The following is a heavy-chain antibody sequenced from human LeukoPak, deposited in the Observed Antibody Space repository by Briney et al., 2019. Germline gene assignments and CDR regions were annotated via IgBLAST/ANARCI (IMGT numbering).Heavy chain of an antibody. D-gene: IGHD3-10*01. CDR2: ISSSSIYI. Sequence: GGSLRLSCATSGFTFSSYSMNWVRQAPGKGPEWVSSISSSSIYIYYADSVKGRFTISRDNAKNSLYLQMNSLRAEDTAVYYCARAPYYYYDSGSGTRVTGNPDYWGQGTLVTVSS. CDR1: GFTFSSYS. V-gene: IGHV3-21*01. J-gene: IGHJ4*02. CDR3: ARAPYYYYDSGSGTRVTGNPDY.